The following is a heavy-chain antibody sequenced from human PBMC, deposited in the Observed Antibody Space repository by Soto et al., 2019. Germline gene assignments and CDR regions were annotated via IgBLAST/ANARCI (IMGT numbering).Heavy chain of an antibody. V-gene: IGHV3-21*01. CDR1: GFTFSSYS. J-gene: IGHJ4*02. Sequence: VQLVESGGGLVKPGGSLRLSCAASGFTFSSYSMNWVRQAPGKGLEWVSSISSSSSYIYYADSVKGRFTISRDNAKNSLYLQMNSLRAEDTAVYYCASEPLGYCSGGSCHDDYWGQGTLVTVSS. D-gene: IGHD2-15*01. CDR3: ASEPLGYCSGGSCHDDY. CDR2: ISSSSSYI.